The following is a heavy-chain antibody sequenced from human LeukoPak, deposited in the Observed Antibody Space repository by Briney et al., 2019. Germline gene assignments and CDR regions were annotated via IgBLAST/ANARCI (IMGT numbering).Heavy chain of an antibody. Sequence: PSETLSLTCAVSGGSISSGGYSWSWIRQPPGKGLEWIGYIYHSGSTYYNPSLKSRVTISVDRSKNQFSLKLSSVTAADTAVYYCARAEDSGSYYTYWGQGTLVTVSS. D-gene: IGHD1-26*01. CDR3: ARAEDSGSYYTY. V-gene: IGHV4-30-2*01. CDR1: GGSISSGGYS. CDR2: IYHSGST. J-gene: IGHJ4*02.